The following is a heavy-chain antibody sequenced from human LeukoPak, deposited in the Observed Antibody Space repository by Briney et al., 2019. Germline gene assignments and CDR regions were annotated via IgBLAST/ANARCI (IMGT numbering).Heavy chain of an antibody. J-gene: IGHJ4*02. Sequence: TSETLSLTCTVSGDPISSYGDYSNYKWTWIRQPPGKGLEWIGYVYYSGSSNYNPSLKSRVTISVDTSKNQLSLKLTSVTAADTAIYYCAREYSGFDYWGQGTLVTVSS. CDR3: AREYSGFDY. V-gene: IGHV4-61*01. CDR2: VYYSGSS. CDR1: GDPISSYGDYSNYK. D-gene: IGHD5-12*01.